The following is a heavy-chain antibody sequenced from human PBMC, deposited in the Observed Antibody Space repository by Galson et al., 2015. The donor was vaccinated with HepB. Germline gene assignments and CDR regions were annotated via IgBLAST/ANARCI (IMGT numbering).Heavy chain of an antibody. Sequence: SVKVSCKASGGTFSSYAISWVRQAPGQGLEWMGGIIPIFGTANYAQKFQGRVTITADKSTSTAYMELSSLRSEDTAVYYCARGHDSSGYYYPNLYYYYYGMDVWGQGTTVTVSS. J-gene: IGHJ6*02. V-gene: IGHV1-69*06. D-gene: IGHD3-22*01. CDR3: ARGHDSSGYYYPNLYYYYYGMDV. CDR2: IIPIFGTA. CDR1: GGTFSSYA.